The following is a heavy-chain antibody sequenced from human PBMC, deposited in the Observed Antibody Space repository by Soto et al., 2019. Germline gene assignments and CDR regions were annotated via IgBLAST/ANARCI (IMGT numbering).Heavy chain of an antibody. Sequence: QVQLVESGGGVVQPGRSLRLSCAASGFTFSSYAMHWVRQAPGKGLEWVAVISYDGSNKYYADSVKGRFTISRDNSKNTLYLQMNSLRAEDTAVYYCARDLTTVTTQGGGWGQGTPVTVSS. D-gene: IGHD4-17*01. V-gene: IGHV3-30-3*01. CDR3: ARDLTTVTTQGGG. CDR2: ISYDGSNK. CDR1: GFTFSSYA. J-gene: IGHJ4*02.